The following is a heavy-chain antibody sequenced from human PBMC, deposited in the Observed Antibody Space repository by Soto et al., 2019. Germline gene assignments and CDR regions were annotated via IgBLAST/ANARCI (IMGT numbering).Heavy chain of an antibody. CDR1: GGSISSSNW. J-gene: IGHJ6*02. Sequence: KSSETLSLTCAVSGGSISSSNWWSWVRQPPGKGLEWIGEIYHSGSTNYNPSLKSRVTISVDKSKNQFSLKLSSVTAADTAVYYCARDSYSNYYYYYGMDVWGQGTTVTVSS. V-gene: IGHV4-4*02. CDR2: IYHSGST. D-gene: IGHD4-4*01. CDR3: ARDSYSNYYYYYGMDV.